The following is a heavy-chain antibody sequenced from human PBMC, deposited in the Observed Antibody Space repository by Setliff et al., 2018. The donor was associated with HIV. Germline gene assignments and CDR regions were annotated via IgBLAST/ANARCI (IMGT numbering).Heavy chain of an antibody. J-gene: IGHJ5*02. V-gene: IGHV4-38-2*01. CDR2: VNHSGST. D-gene: IGHD6-13*01. Sequence: PSETLSLTCAVSGFSISSGYYWGWIRQPPGKGLEWIGEVNHSGSTNYNPSLKSRVTISVDTSKNQFSLKLSSVTAADTAVYYCARSSSSWSGWFDPWGQGTLVTVSS. CDR3: ARSSSSWSGWFDP. CDR1: GFSISSGYY.